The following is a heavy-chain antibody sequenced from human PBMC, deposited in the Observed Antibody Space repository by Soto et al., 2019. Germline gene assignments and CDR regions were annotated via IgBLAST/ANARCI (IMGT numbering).Heavy chain of an antibody. CDR3: ARVAYYDFWSGYSRGGAFDI. D-gene: IGHD3-3*01. J-gene: IGHJ3*02. CDR1: GGTFSSYA. V-gene: IGHV1-69*13. Sequence: ASVKVSCKASGGTFSSYAISWVRQAPGQGLEWMGGIIPIFGTANYAQKFQGRVTITADESTSTAYMGLSSLRSEDTAVYYCARVAYYDFWSGYSRGGAFDIWGQGTMVTVSS. CDR2: IIPIFGTA.